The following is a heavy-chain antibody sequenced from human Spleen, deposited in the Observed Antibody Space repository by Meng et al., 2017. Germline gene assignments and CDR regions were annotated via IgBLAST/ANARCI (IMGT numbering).Heavy chain of an antibody. V-gene: IGHV3-74*01. J-gene: IGHJ4*02. CDR1: GFTFNRYW. Sequence: GESLKISCAASGFTFNRYWMHWVRQAPGKGLVWVSRINSEGGSTSYADSVKGRFTISRDNAKNTLYLEVNSLKAEDSAVFHCARGDVVVVPAGACDYWGQGTLVTVSS. D-gene: IGHD2-2*01. CDR2: INSEGGST. CDR3: ARGDVVVVPAGACDY.